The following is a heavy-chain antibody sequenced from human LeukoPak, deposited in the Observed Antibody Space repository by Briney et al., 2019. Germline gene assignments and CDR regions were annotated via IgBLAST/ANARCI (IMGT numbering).Heavy chain of an antibody. D-gene: IGHD6-13*01. J-gene: IGHJ4*02. Sequence: VASVKVSCKASGYTFTSYDINWVRQATGQGLEWMGWMNPNSGNTGYAQKFQGRVTITRNTSISTAYMELSSLRSEDTAVYYCARSYRRAAAPPNYWGQGTLVTVSS. CDR3: ARSYRRAAAPPNY. V-gene: IGHV1-8*03. CDR1: GYTFTSYD. CDR2: MNPNSGNT.